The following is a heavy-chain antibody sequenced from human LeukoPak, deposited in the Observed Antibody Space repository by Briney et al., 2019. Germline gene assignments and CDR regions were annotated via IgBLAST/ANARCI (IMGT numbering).Heavy chain of an antibody. CDR3: AKFSPYGGNSY. Sequence: GGSLRLSCAASGFPFSGYSMNWVRQAPGKGLEWVSYISGSSSIIYYADSVKGRFTISRDNSKNTLYLQMNSLKVEDTALYYCAKFSPYGGNSYWGQGTLVTVSS. D-gene: IGHD4-23*01. CDR1: GFPFSGYS. CDR2: ISGSSSII. J-gene: IGHJ4*02. V-gene: IGHV3-48*01.